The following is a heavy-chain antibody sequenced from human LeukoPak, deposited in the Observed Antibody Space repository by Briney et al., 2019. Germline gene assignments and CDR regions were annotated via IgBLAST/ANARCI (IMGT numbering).Heavy chain of an antibody. CDR1: GYTFTSYD. CDR2: MNPNSGNT. Sequence: ASVKVSCKASGYTFTSYDINWVRQATGQGLEWMGWMNPNSGNTGYAQKFQGRVTMTRNTSISTAYMELSSLRSEDTAVYYCARGNGEGSCYDYIWGSYRQDTFDYWGQGTLVTVSS. CDR3: ARGNGEGSCYDYIWGSYRQDTFDY. J-gene: IGHJ4*02. V-gene: IGHV1-8*01. D-gene: IGHD3-16*02.